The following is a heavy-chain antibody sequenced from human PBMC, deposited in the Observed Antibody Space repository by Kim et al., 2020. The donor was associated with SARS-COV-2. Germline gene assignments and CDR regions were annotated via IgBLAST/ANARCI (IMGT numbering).Heavy chain of an antibody. Sequence: GGSLRLSCAASGFTFSSYDMHWVRQAPGKGLEWVAVISYDGSNKYYADSVKGRFTISRDNSKNTLYLQMNSLRAEDTAVYYCAREHYSSGWFRSGYYYYYGMDVWGQGTTVTVSS. CDR2: ISYDGSNK. CDR1: GFTFSSYD. J-gene: IGHJ6*02. CDR3: AREHYSSGWFRSGYYYYYGMDV. D-gene: IGHD6-19*01. V-gene: IGHV3-30-3*01.